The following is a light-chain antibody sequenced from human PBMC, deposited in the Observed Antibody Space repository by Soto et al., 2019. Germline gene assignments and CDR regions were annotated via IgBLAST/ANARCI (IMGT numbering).Light chain of an antibody. Sequence: DIVMTQSPDSLAVSLGERATINCKSSQSVLSSSNNKNYLAWYQQKPGQPPKLLFYWASTRESGVTDRFSGSGSGTDFTLTIRSLQAEDVAVYHCQQYYSIPLTFGGGTKVETK. CDR3: QQYYSIPLT. V-gene: IGKV4-1*01. CDR1: QSVLSSSNNKNY. J-gene: IGKJ4*01. CDR2: WAS.